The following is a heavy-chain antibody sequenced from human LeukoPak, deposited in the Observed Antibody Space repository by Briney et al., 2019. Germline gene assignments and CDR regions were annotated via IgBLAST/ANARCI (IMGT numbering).Heavy chain of an antibody. CDR2: IYPGDSDT. Sequence: GEPLKIPGKGSGYTLTSSWIGWVRQMPGKGLKWMGTIYPGDSDTRYSPSFQGQVTISADKSISTAYLQWSSLKASDTAMYYCARHFPLLWFGELSVDYWGQGTLVTVSS. CDR1: GYTLTSSW. J-gene: IGHJ4*02. V-gene: IGHV5-51*01. CDR3: ARHFPLLWFGELSVDY. D-gene: IGHD3-10*01.